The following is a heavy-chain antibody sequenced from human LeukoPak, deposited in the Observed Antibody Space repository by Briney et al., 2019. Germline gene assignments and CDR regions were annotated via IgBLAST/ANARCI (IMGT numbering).Heavy chain of an antibody. CDR1: GFTFTGYE. CDR2: ISSTGSTM. V-gene: IGHV3-48*03. Sequence: PGGSLRLSCAASGFTFTGYEMNWVRQAPGKGLEWVSSISSTGSTMYYADSVKGRFTTSRDNAKNSLYLQMNSLRAEDTSVYYCARAAYMVRGVIITPPFDYWGQGALVTVSS. J-gene: IGHJ4*02. CDR3: ARAAYMVRGVIITPPFDY. D-gene: IGHD3-10*01.